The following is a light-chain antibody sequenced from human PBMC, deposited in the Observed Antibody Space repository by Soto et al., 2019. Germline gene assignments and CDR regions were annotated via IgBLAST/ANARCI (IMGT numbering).Light chain of an antibody. CDR1: SSDVGGYNY. V-gene: IGLV2-14*01. J-gene: IGLJ1*01. CDR2: DVT. CDR3: RSYTSSTPQV. Sequence: QSALTQPASVSGSPGQSITISCTGTSSDVGGYNYVSWYQQHPGRAPKLMIYDVTNRPTGVSNRFSGSKSGNTASLTTSGLQAEDEADYYCRSYTSSTPQVFATGTKLTVL.